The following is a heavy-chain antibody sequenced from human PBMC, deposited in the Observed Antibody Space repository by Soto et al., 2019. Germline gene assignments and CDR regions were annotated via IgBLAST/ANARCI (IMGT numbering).Heavy chain of an antibody. CDR3: ARTGPYYNDTTGYYPFIFDY. CDR2: ISVYNGDT. J-gene: IGHJ4*02. V-gene: IGHV1-18*04. Sequence: QVQLVQSGAELRKPGASVRVSCQASGYTFTSFGISWVRQARGQGLEWLGWISVYNGDTAFPQSLQGRVTLTTDTSTSTAYLELRSLRSDDSAVYYCARTGPYYNDTTGYYPFIFDYWGQGSRVTVSS. D-gene: IGHD3-22*01. CDR1: GYTFTSFG.